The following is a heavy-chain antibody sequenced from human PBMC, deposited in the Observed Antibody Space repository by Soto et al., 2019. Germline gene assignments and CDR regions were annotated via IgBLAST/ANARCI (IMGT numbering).Heavy chain of an antibody. CDR3: ARHYSNHWFDP. Sequence: SETLSLTCAVYGGSFSGYYWSWIRQPPGKGLEWIGEINHSGSTNYNPSLKSRVTISVDTSKNQFSLKLSSVTAADTAVYYCARHYSNHWFDPWGQGTLVTVSS. CDR2: INHSGST. V-gene: IGHV4-34*01. J-gene: IGHJ5*02. D-gene: IGHD4-4*01. CDR1: GGSFSGYY.